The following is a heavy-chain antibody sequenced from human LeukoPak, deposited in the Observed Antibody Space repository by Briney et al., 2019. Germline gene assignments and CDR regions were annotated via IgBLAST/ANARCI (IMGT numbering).Heavy chain of an antibody. CDR2: IIPILGIA. V-gene: IGHV1-69*04. CDR1: GGTFSRYA. D-gene: IGHD3-22*01. CDR3: ATWDDYNDGSGYYPAFDI. Sequence: GASVKVSCKASGGTFSRYALTWVRQAPGQGLEWMGRIIPILGIANYAQKFQGRVTITADTSTTTAYMELSSLGSEDTAVYYCATWDDYNDGSGYYPAFDIWGQGTMVTVSS. J-gene: IGHJ3*02.